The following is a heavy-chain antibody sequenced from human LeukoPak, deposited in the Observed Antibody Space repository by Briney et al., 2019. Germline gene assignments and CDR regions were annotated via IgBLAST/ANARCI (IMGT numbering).Heavy chain of an antibody. CDR1: GFTFSSYD. V-gene: IGHV3-13*01. Sequence: SGGSLRLSCVASGFTFSSYDMHWVRQATGKGLEWISAIDPVGNTWYSDSVKGRFTISRENARSSLFLQMNSLRAADTAVYYCVREPSYTGTWWYPDLWGRGTLVTVSS. CDR3: VREPSYTGTWWYPDL. D-gene: IGHD2-15*01. CDR2: IDPVGNT. J-gene: IGHJ2*01.